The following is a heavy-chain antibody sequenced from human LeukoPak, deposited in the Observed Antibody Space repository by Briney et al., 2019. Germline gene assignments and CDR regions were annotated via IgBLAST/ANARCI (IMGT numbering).Heavy chain of an antibody. V-gene: IGHV3-23*01. CDR3: AKAGGDYYDSSGYYPLYFDY. CDR1: GFTFSSYA. D-gene: IGHD3-22*01. J-gene: IGHJ4*02. CDR2: ISGSGGST. Sequence: PGGSLRLSCAASGFTFSSYAMSWVRQAPGKGLEWVSAISGSGGSTYYADSVKGRFTISRDNSKNTLYLQMNSLRAEDTAVYYCAKAGGDYYDSSGYYPLYFDYWRQGTLVTVSS.